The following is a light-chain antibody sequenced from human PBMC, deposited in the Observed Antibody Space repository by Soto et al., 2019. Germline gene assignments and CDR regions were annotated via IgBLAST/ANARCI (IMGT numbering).Light chain of an antibody. Sequence: DIQMTQSPSTLSASVGYRVTITFRASQSISSWLSWYQQKPGKAPKLLIYKASSLESGVPSRFSGSGSGTELTLTISSLQPDDFANYYRQPYNSYSKKFGQGTKV. CDR1: QSISSW. J-gene: IGKJ1*01. CDR2: KAS. V-gene: IGKV1-5*03. CDR3: QPYNSYSKK.